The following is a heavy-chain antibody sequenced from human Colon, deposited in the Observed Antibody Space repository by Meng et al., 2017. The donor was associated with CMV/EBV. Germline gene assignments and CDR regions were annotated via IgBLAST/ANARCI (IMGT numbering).Heavy chain of an antibody. CDR3: ARGGSGGYYVYWFDP. D-gene: IGHD1-26*01. CDR2: TNPNSGGT. CDR1: GYTLTGHY. J-gene: IGHJ5*02. V-gene: IGHV1-2*02. Sequence: ASVKVSCKASGYTLTGHYMHWVRQAAGQGLEWMGWTNPNSGGTNYAQKFQGRATMTRDTSISTAYMGLSRLGSDETAVYYCARGGSGGYYVYWFDPWGQGTLVTVSS.